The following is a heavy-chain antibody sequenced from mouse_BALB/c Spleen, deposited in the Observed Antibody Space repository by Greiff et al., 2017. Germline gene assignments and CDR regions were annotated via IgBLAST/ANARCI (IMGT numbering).Heavy chain of an antibody. CDR3: ARDHYGNYYAMDY. Sequence: EVKVVESGPELVKPGASVKISCKASGYTFTDYNMHWVKQSHGKSLEWIGYIYPYNGGTGYNQKFKSKATLTVDNSSSTAYMELRSLTSEDSAVYYCARDHYGNYYAMDYWGQGTSVTVSS. J-gene: IGHJ4*01. V-gene: IGHV1S29*02. D-gene: IGHD2-1*01. CDR2: IYPYNGGT. CDR1: GYTFTDYN.